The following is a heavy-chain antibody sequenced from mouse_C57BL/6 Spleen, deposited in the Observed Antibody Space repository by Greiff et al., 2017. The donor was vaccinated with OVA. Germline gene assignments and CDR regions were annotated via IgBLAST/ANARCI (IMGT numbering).Heavy chain of an antibody. J-gene: IGHJ1*03. D-gene: IGHD1-1*01. CDR2: ISNLAYSI. V-gene: IGHV5-15*01. Sequence: EVQGVESGGGLVQPGGSLKLSCAASGFTFSDYGMAWVRQAPRKGPEWVAFISNLAYSIYYADTVTGRFTIAREKSKNTLYLEMSGLRSEDTAMYSCAGDYGSSYEGCFEVWGTGATVTVSS. CDR1: GFTFSDYG. CDR3: AGDYGSSYEGCFEV.